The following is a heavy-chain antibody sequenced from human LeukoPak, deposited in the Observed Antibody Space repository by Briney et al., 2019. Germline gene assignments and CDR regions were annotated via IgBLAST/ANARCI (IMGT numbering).Heavy chain of an antibody. J-gene: IGHJ4*02. CDR3: ATHFRGSRDGYNLANQYYFDY. Sequence: PSETLSLTCTVSGGSISSYYWSWIRQPPGKGLEWIGYIYYSGSTNYNPSLKSRVTISVDTSKNQFSLKLSSVTAADTAVYYCATHFRGSRDGYNLANQYYFDYWGQGTLVTVSS. CDR2: IYYSGST. D-gene: IGHD5-24*01. V-gene: IGHV4-59*08. CDR1: GGSISSYY.